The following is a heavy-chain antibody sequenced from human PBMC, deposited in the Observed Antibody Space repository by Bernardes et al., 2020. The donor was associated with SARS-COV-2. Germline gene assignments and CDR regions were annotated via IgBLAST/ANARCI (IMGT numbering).Heavy chain of an antibody. J-gene: IGHJ4*02. CDR2: ISYDGRTK. CDR3: ARDHAEVQGVGYKYGYGDY. CDR1: GFTFSSYA. D-gene: IGHD5-18*01. V-gene: IGHV3-30*04. Sequence: GGSLRLSCAASGFTFSSYAMHWVRRAPGKGLEWVALISYDGRTKNYADSVKGRFTISRDSSKNTLYLQMNSLRAEDTAIYYCARDHAEVQGVGYKYGYGDYWGQGTLVTVSS.